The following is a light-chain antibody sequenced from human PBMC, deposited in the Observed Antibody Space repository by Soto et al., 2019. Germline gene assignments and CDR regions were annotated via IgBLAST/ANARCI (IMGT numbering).Light chain of an antibody. CDR1: SSDVGGYNY. J-gene: IGLJ3*02. V-gene: IGLV2-14*01. CDR3: NSYTSSNTRWV. CDR2: DVN. Sequence: QSALTQPASVSGSPGQSITISCTGTSSDVGGYNYVSWYQQHPGKAPKLMIYDVNNRPSGVSNRFSGSKSGNTAYLTISGLQAEDEADYYCNSYTSSNTRWVFGGGTKLTVL.